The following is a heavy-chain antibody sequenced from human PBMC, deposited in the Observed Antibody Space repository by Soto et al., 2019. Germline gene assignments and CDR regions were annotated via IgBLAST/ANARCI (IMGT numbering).Heavy chain of an antibody. CDR3: AKDPATVIPLGAAGLDV. D-gene: IGHD5-12*01. J-gene: IGHJ6*02. V-gene: IGHV3-30*18. Sequence: QVPLVESGGGVVQPGRSLRLSCAASGFTLSSSGLHWVRQAPGKGLEWVAVISYDGSTKYYADSVKGRFTISRDNFKNTVYLQMNSLRAEDTAVYYCAKDPATVIPLGAAGLDVWGQGTTVTVSS. CDR1: GFTLSSSG. CDR2: ISYDGSTK.